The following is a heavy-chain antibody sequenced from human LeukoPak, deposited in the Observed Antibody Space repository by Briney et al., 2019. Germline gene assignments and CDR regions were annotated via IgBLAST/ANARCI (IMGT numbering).Heavy chain of an antibody. J-gene: IGHJ4*02. CDR1: GFTFSSYS. CDR3: ARGGAFGLDY. CDR2: ISDIGGNT. Sequence: GGSLRLSCAASGFTFSSYSMNWVRQAPGKGLEWVSVISDIGGNTCYADSVKGRFTISRDNSENTLYLQMNSLRAEDTAVYYCARGGAFGLDYWGQGTLVTVSS. D-gene: IGHD3/OR15-3a*01. V-gene: IGHV3-23*01.